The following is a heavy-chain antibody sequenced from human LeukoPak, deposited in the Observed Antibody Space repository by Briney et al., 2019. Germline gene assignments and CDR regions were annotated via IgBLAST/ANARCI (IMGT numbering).Heavy chain of an antibody. J-gene: IGHJ4*02. V-gene: IGHV4-39*01. D-gene: IGHD4-17*01. Sequence: SETLSLTCTVSGGSISSSSYYWGWIRQPPGKGLEWIGSIYYSGSTYYSPSLKSRVTISVDTSKNQFSLKLSSVTAADTAVYYCASDMTTVTYIDYWGQGTLVTVSS. CDR1: GGSISSSSYY. CDR2: IYYSGST. CDR3: ASDMTTVTYIDY.